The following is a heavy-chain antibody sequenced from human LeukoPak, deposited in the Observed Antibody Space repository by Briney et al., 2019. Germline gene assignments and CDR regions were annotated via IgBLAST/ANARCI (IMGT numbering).Heavy chain of an antibody. CDR1: GGSISSSSYY. Sequence: PSETLSLTCTASGGSISSSSYYWGWIRQPPGKGLEWIGSIYYSGSTYYNPSLKSRVTISVDTSKNQFSLKLSSVTAADTAVYYCARLRGYSSGWYGVFYWGQGTLVTVSS. CDR2: IYYSGST. D-gene: IGHD6-19*01. V-gene: IGHV4-39*01. J-gene: IGHJ4*02. CDR3: ARLRGYSSGWYGVFY.